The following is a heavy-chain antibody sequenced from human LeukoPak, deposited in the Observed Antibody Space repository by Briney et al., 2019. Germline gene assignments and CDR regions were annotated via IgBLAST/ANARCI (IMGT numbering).Heavy chain of an antibody. J-gene: IGHJ6*03. CDR2: ISYDGSNK. V-gene: IGHV3-30-3*01. CDR1: GFTFSSYA. CDR3: ARSRITIFGVVNYYYYYMDV. D-gene: IGHD3-3*01. Sequence: GGSLRLSCAASGFTFSSYAMHWVRQAPGKGLEWVAVISYDGSNKYYADSVKGRFTISRDNSKNTLYLQMNSLRAEDTAVYYCARSRITIFGVVNYYYYYMDVWGKGTTVTVSS.